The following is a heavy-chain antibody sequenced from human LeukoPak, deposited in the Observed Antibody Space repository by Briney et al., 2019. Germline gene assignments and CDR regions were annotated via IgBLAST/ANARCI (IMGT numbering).Heavy chain of an antibody. Sequence: PSQTLSLTCTVSGDSISSGSYYWSWIRQPAGKGLEWIGRIYTSGSTNYNPSLKSRVTISVDTSKNQFSLKLSSVTAADTAVYYCARGYGSGSTNWFDPWGQGTLVTVSS. CDR1: GDSISSGSYY. V-gene: IGHV4-61*02. D-gene: IGHD3-10*01. J-gene: IGHJ5*02. CDR3: ARGYGSGSTNWFDP. CDR2: IYTSGST.